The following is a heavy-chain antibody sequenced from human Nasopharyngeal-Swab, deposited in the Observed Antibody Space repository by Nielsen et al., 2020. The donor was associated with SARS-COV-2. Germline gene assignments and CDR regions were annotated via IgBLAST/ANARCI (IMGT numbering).Heavy chain of an antibody. CDR3: ASSPAAAGTVYYYYGMDV. CDR1: GFIFSSYA. CDR2: ISYDESNK. V-gene: IGHV3-30-3*01. J-gene: IGHJ6*02. Sequence: GGSLRLSCAASGFIFSSYAMHWVRQAPGKGLEWVAVISYDESNKYYADSVKGRFTISRDNAKNSLYLQMNSLRAEDTAVYYCASSPAAAGTVYYYYGMDVWGQGTTVTVSS. D-gene: IGHD6-13*01.